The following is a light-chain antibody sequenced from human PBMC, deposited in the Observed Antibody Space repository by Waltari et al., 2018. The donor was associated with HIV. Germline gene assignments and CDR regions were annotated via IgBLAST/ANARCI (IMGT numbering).Light chain of an antibody. CDR1: SSNIGSNY. Sequence: QSVLTQPPSVSAAPGQKVTISCSGSSSNIGSNYVSWYQQLPGTAPKLLIYENNKRPSGSPDRFAGSKSGTSATLGSTGLQTGDEADYYCGTWDSSLSAGVFGGGTKLTVL. V-gene: IGLV1-51*02. CDR3: GTWDSSLSAGV. J-gene: IGLJ3*02. CDR2: ENN.